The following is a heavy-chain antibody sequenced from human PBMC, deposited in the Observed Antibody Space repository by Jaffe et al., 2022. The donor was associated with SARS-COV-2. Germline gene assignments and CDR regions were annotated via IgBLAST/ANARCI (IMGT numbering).Heavy chain of an antibody. CDR3: AREPVDGWFGEFLYYMDV. D-gene: IGHD3-10*01. CDR2: ISYDGSNK. Sequence: QVQLVESGGGVVQPGRSLRLSCAASGFTFSSYAMHWVRQAPGKGLEWVAVISYDGSNKYYADSVKGRFTISRDNSKNTLYLQMNSLRAEDTAVYYCAREPVDGWFGEFLYYMDVWGKGTTVTVSS. V-gene: IGHV3-30*04. CDR1: GFTFSSYA. J-gene: IGHJ6*03.